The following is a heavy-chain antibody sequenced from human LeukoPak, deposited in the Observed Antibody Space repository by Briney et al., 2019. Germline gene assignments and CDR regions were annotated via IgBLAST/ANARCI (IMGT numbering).Heavy chain of an antibody. V-gene: IGHV1-2*02. J-gene: IGHJ6*03. CDR1: GYTFTGYY. Sequence: ASVKVSCKASGYTFTGYYMHWVRQAPGQGLEGMGWINPNSGGTNYAQKFQGRVTMTRDTSISTAYMELSRLRSDDTAVYYCARGKRSSRHDYYYYYMDVWGKGTTVTVSS. D-gene: IGHD2-15*01. CDR3: ARGKRSSRHDYYYYYMDV. CDR2: INPNSGGT.